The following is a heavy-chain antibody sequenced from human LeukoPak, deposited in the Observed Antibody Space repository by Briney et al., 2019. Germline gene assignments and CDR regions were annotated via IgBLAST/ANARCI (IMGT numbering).Heavy chain of an antibody. V-gene: IGHV4-39*01. CDR3: ARHKYSSGWPPEGAFDI. CDR1: GASISSTTYY. CDR2: IYYSGST. D-gene: IGHD6-19*01. Sequence: PSETLSLTCTVSGASISSTTYYWGWIRQPPRKGLEWIASIYYSGSTYYNPSLKSRVTISVDTSKNQFSLKLSSVTAADTAVYYCARHKYSSGWPPEGAFDIWGQGTMVTDSS. J-gene: IGHJ3*02.